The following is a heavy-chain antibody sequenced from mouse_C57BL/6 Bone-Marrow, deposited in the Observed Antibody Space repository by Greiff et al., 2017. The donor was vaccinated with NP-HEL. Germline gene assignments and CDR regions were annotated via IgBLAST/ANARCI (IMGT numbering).Heavy chain of an antibody. Sequence: EVQLQQSGPELVKPGASVKISCKASGYSFTGYYMHWVKQSSEKSLEWIGEINPSTGGTSYNQKFKGKATLTVDKSSSTAYMQLKSLTSEDSAVYYCARELRLPFFDYWGQGTTLTVSS. V-gene: IGHV1-43*01. CDR2: INPSTGGT. CDR3: ARELRLPFFDY. CDR1: GYSFTGYY. D-gene: IGHD3-2*02. J-gene: IGHJ2*01.